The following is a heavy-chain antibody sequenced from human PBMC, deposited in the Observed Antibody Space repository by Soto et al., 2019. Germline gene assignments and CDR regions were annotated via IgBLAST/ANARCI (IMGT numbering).Heavy chain of an antibody. CDR1: GFTFSIYA. J-gene: IGHJ4*01. Sequence: GGFLRLFCAASGFTFSIYAMNWVRQAPGKGLEWVSAISDGGRFTYYIDSVKGRFTVSRDDSKNTLYLQMNSLRAEDTAIYYCAKSGPTNFFDFWGHGTLVTVSS. CDR2: ISDGGRFT. CDR3: AKSGPTNFFDF. V-gene: IGHV3-23*01. D-gene: IGHD1-26*01.